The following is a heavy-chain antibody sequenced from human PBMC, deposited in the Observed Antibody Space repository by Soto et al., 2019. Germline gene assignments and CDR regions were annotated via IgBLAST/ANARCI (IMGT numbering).Heavy chain of an antibody. V-gene: IGHV3-30*18. Sequence: QVQLVESGGGVVQPGRSLRLSCAASGFTFSSYGMHWVRQAPGKGLEWVAVISYDGSNKYYADSVKGRFTISRDNSKNTLYLQMNSLRAEDTAVYYCAKEPEMTTVTIYGMDVWGQGTTVTVSS. CDR2: ISYDGSNK. J-gene: IGHJ6*02. CDR3: AKEPEMTTVTIYGMDV. D-gene: IGHD4-17*01. CDR1: GFTFSSYG.